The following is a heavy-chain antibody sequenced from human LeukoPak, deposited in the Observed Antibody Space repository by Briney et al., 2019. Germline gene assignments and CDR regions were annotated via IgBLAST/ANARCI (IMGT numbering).Heavy chain of an antibody. V-gene: IGHV3-23*01. J-gene: IGHJ4*02. CDR3: AKDGGGYGDHHLPFDY. CDR1: GFTFSSYA. CDR2: ISGSGGST. Sequence: GGSLRLSCAASGFTFSSYAMSWVRQAPGKGLEWVSAISGSGGSTYYADSVKGRFTISRDNSKNTLYLQMNSLRAEDTAVYYCAKDGGGYGDHHLPFDYWGQGTLVTVSS. D-gene: IGHD4-17*01.